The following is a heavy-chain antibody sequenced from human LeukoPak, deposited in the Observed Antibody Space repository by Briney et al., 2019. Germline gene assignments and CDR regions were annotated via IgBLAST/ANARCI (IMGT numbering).Heavy chain of an antibody. D-gene: IGHD3-10*01. Sequence: GGSLRLSCTGSGFTFIEYGINWVRQAPGKGLEWVAFIRYDGSNKYYADSVKGRFTISRDNSKNTLYLQMNSLRAEDTALYYCAKDLRSTLWLPYWGQGTLVTVSS. CDR2: IRYDGSNK. CDR3: AKDLRSTLWLPY. CDR1: GFTFIEYG. J-gene: IGHJ4*02. V-gene: IGHV3-30*02.